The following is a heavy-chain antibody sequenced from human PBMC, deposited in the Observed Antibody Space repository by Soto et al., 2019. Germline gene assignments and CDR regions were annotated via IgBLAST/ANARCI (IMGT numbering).Heavy chain of an antibody. J-gene: IGHJ5*02. V-gene: IGHV4-59*08. CDR1: GGSIYSYY. D-gene: IGHD6-13*01. CDR2: IYYSGST. Sequence: SETLSLTCTVSGGSIYSYYWSWIRQPPGKGLEWIGYIYYSGSTNYNPSLKSRVTISVDTSKNQFSLKLSSVTAADTAVYYCARHRYSSSWYDVYWFDPWGQGTLVTVSS. CDR3: ARHRYSSSWYDVYWFDP.